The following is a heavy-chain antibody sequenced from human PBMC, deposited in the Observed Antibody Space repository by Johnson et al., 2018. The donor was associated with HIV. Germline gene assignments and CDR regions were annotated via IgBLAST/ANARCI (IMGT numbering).Heavy chain of an antibody. Sequence: QVQLMESGGGVVPPGGSLRLSCAASGFTFSTYGMHWVRQAPGQGLEWVAFIRHEGNTKYYADSVKGRFTISRDNSKNTLYLQMNSLRAEDTAVYYCAKPVVPAGDDLDMYEFALDIWGQWTMVTVSS. CDR3: AKPVVPAGDDLDMYEFALDI. CDR2: IRHEGNTK. D-gene: IGHD2-2*01. CDR1: GFTFSTYG. V-gene: IGHV3-30*02. J-gene: IGHJ3*02.